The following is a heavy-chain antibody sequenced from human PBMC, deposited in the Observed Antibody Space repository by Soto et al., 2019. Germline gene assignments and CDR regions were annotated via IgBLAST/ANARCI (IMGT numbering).Heavy chain of an antibody. CDR2: IYHSGST. Sequence: QVQLQESGPGLVKPSETLSLTCTVSGDSVNSGSYFWSWVRQPPGKGLEWIGYIYHSGSTNYKLSLTSRVAISLLTSRNPVSLKLSSVSTAATAVYYCARVDTSVGIPIWTQWGQGTLVRVSS. V-gene: IGHV4-61*01. D-gene: IGHD5-18*01. CDR3: ARVDTSVGIPIWTQ. J-gene: IGHJ4*02. CDR1: GDSVNSGSYF.